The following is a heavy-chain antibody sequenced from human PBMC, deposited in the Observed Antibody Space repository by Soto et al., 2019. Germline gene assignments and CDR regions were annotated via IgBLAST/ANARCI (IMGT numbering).Heavy chain of an antibody. CDR1: GTSFNSNW. Sequence: GESLKISCKVSGTSFNSNWSAWGRQRPGRGLEWMGIIYPIDSATRYSPSFQGQVTISVDRSVNSAFMQWRSLKASDTATYYCARRYAVTTFYFYGMDVWGQGTMVTVSS. D-gene: IGHD2-2*01. CDR3: ARRYAVTTFYFYGMDV. J-gene: IGHJ6*02. V-gene: IGHV5-51*01. CDR2: IYPIDSAT.